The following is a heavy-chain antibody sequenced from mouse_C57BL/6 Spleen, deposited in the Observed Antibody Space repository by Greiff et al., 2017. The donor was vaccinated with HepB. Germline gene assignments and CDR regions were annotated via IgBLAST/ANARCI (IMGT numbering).Heavy chain of an antibody. CDR2: IYWDDDK. Sequence: QVQLKESGPGILQSSQTLSLTCSFSGFSLSTSGMGVSWIRQPSGKGLEWLAHIYWDDDKRYNPSLKSRLTISKDTSRNQVFLKITRVDTADTSTYYGARSITAAQTWFAYWGQGTLVTVSA. CDR3: ARSITAAQTWFAY. J-gene: IGHJ3*01. V-gene: IGHV8-12*01. D-gene: IGHD1-1*01. CDR1: GFSLSTSGMG.